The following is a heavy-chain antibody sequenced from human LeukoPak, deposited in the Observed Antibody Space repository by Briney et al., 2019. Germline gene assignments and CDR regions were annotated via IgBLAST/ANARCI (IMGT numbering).Heavy chain of an antibody. CDR2: INGDGSST. CDR1: GFIFSSYW. J-gene: IGHJ4*02. D-gene: IGHD4-23*01. V-gene: IGHV3-74*01. CDR3: ARVHGGNSGRDFDY. Sequence: GGSLRLSCAASGFIFSSYWMHWVRQAPGKGLVWVSRINGDGSSTSYADSVKGRFTISRDNAKNTLYLQMNSLRAEDTAVYYCARVHGGNSGRDFDYWGQGTLVTVSS.